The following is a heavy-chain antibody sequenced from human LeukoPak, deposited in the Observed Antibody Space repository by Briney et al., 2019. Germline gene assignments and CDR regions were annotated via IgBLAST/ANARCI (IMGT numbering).Heavy chain of an antibody. CDR3: ATLMGVVRGIIIGYLGY. CDR1: GFTFSSYS. Sequence: GGSLRLSCAASGFTFSSYSMTWVRQAPGKGLEWVSSISSSSRYIYYADSMKGRFTISRDNSKNMLYLQMKSLRAEDTAIYYCATLMGVVRGIIIGYLGYWGQGTLVTVSP. D-gene: IGHD3-10*01. CDR2: ISSSSRYI. J-gene: IGHJ4*02. V-gene: IGHV3-21*04.